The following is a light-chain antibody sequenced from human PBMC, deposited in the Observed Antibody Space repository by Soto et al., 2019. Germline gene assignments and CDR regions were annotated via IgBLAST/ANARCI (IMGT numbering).Light chain of an antibody. CDR1: QSVSSSY. V-gene: IGKV3-20*01. CDR3: QQYGSSPIT. CDR2: GAS. Sequence: EIVLTQSPGTLSLSPGERATLSCRASQSVSSSYLAWYQQKPGQAPRLLIYGASSRATGIPDRFSGSGSGTDFTLTISRLEPEVFAVYYCQQYGSSPITLCHGTRLEIK. J-gene: IGKJ5*01.